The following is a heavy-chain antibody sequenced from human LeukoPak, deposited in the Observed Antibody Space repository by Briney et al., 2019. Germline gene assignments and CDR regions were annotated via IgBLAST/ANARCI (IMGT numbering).Heavy chain of an antibody. D-gene: IGHD6-6*01. CDR3: ARGPSSRAYYYYGMDV. V-gene: IGHV4-34*01. J-gene: IGHJ6*02. Sequence: SETLSLTCAVYGGSLSGYYWSWIRQPPGKGLEWIGEINHSGSTNYNPSLKSRVTISVDTSKNQFSLKLSSVTAADTAVYYCARGPSSRAYYYYGMDVWGQGTTVTVSS. CDR1: GGSLSGYY. CDR2: INHSGST.